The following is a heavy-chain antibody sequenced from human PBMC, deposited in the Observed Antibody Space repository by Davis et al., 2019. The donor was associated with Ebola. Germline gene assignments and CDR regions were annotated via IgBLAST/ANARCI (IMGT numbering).Heavy chain of an antibody. CDR3: ARTSTRLDV. V-gene: IGHV3-21*04. J-gene: IGHJ6*02. CDR2: ISSDSDYI. Sequence: PGGSLRLSCAASGFTFSTYSMSWVRQAPGKGLEWVSSISSDSDYIYYADSAKGRFTISRDSAKNSLYLQMNSLRAEDTAVYFCARTSTRLDVWGQGTTVTVSS. CDR1: GFTFSTYS.